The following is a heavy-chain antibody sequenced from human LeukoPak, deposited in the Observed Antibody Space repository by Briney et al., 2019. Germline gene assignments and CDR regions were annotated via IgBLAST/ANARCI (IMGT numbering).Heavy chain of an antibody. CDR2: IDPSYSYT. Sequence: GESLKISCKGSGYSFTDYWIYWVRQMPGKGLEWMGRIDPSYSYTTYSPSFQGRVTISADTSISTAYLQCSSLKASDTAIYYCARPISAAVQDAFDIWGQGTMVTVSS. J-gene: IGHJ3*02. V-gene: IGHV5-10-1*01. CDR1: GYSFTDYW. CDR3: ARPISAAVQDAFDI. D-gene: IGHD1-1*01.